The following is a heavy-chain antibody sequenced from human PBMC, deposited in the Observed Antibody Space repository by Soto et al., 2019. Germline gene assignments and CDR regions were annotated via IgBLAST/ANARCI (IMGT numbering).Heavy chain of an antibody. V-gene: IGHV1-2*04. J-gene: IGHJ4*02. CDR3: ARGGGPIRYFDWEPPDY. D-gene: IGHD3-9*01. CDR2: INPNSGGT. Sequence: ASVKVFCKASGYTFTGYYMHWVRQAPGQGLEWMGWINPNSGGTNYAQKFQGWVTMTRDTSISTAYMELSRLRSDDTAVYYCARGGGPIRYFDWEPPDYWGQGTLVTVSS. CDR1: GYTFTGYY.